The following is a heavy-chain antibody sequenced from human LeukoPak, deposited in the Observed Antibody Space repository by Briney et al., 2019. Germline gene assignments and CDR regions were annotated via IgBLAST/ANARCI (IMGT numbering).Heavy chain of an antibody. CDR2: IIPILGIA. J-gene: IGHJ6*02. D-gene: IGHD2-2*01. CDR1: GGTFSSYT. CDR3: SGWCSSTSCYDRDYYYYGMDV. Sequence: ASVTVSCKASGGTFSSYTISWVRQAPGQGLEWMGRIIPILGIANYAQKFQGRVTITADKSTSTAYMELSSLRSEDTAVYYCSGWCSSTSCYDRDYYYYGMDVWGQGTTVTVSS. V-gene: IGHV1-69*02.